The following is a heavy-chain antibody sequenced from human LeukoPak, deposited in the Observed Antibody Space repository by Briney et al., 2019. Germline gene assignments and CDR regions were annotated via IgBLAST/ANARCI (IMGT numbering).Heavy chain of an antibody. CDR3: ARARHNYDILTGYLQNWFDP. V-gene: IGHV1-18*01. D-gene: IGHD3-9*01. CDR2: ISADNGNT. Sequence: ASVKVSCKASGYTFTNYGISWVRQAPGQGLEWMGWISADNGNTYYTQNFQGRVSMTTDTSTSTAYMEVRSLRSDDTAVYYCARARHNYDILTGYLQNWFDPWGQGTLVTVSS. J-gene: IGHJ5*02. CDR1: GYTFTNYG.